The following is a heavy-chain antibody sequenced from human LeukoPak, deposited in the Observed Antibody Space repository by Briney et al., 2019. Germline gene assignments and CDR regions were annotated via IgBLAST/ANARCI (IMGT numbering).Heavy chain of an antibody. CDR3: ASCSGGSCYPFLEMATSFDY. CDR1: GYTFTGYG. V-gene: IGHV1-18*01. CDR2: ISAYNGNT. D-gene: IGHD2-15*01. J-gene: IGHJ4*02. Sequence: GASVKVSCKASGYTFTGYGISWVRQAPGQGLEWMGWISAYNGNTNYAQKFQGRVTITADKSTSTAYMELSSLRSEDTAVYYCASCSGGSCYPFLEMATSFDYWGQGTLVTVSS.